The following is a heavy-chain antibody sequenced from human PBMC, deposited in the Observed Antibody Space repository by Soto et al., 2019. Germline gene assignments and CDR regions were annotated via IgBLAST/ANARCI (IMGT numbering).Heavy chain of an antibody. CDR1: GFSLSTSGVG. CDR2: IYWDDDK. CDR3: AQGGSYYDIWFDP. Sequence: QITLKESGPTLVKPTQTLTLTCTFSGFSLSTSGVGVGWIRQPPGQALEWLALIYWDDDKRYSPSLQSRLTITKDPSEIQLVLTMTNMGTVDTATDYCAQGGSYYDIWFDPWCQGNLVTVSS. D-gene: IGHD3-9*01. J-gene: IGHJ5*02. V-gene: IGHV2-5*02.